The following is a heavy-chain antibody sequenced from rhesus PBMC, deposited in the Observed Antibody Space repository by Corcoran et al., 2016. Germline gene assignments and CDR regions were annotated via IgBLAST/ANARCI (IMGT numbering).Heavy chain of an antibody. CDR2: IYPCDSDT. CDR1: GYSFTGSW. J-gene: IGHJ4*01. CDR3: AKDNPGWTGYYFY. Sequence: EVQLVQSGAEVKRPGESLRISCKTSGYSFTGSWISWVRQMPGKGLEWMGMIYPCDSDTRYSPSFQGKVTISADKSISTAYLQWSSLKASDTATYYCAKDNPGWTGYYFYWGQGVLVTVSS. V-gene: IGHV5-43*01. D-gene: IGHD3-3*01.